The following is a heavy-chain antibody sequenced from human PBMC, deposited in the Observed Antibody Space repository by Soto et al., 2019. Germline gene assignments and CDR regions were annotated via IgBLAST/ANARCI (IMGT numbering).Heavy chain of an antibody. CDR1: GFTFSSYA. CDR2: ISGSGGST. D-gene: IGHD2-2*01. CDR3: ARDTRGYCSSTSCYQGHAFDI. Sequence: LRLSCAASGFTFSSYAMSWVRQAPGKGLEWVSAISGSGGSTYYADSVKGRFTIPRHNSKNTLYLQMNSLRAEDTAVYYCARDTRGYCSSTSCYQGHAFDIWGQGTMVTVSS. V-gene: IGHV3-23*01. J-gene: IGHJ3*02.